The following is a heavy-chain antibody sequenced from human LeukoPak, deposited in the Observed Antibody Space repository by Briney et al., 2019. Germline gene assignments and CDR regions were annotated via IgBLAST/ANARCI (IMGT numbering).Heavy chain of an antibody. CDR2: IKESEAT. CDR3: AREGVRNVHNPLGY. Sequence: PSETLSLTCAVYGGSLSGYYWTWIRQPPGKGLEWIGEIKESEATNYNAPLKSRVTISIDTSKNQFSLKLTSVTAADTAVYYCAREGVRNVHNPLGYWGQGTLVTVRS. J-gene: IGHJ4*02. V-gene: IGHV4-34*01. CDR1: GGSLSGYY. D-gene: IGHD5-24*01.